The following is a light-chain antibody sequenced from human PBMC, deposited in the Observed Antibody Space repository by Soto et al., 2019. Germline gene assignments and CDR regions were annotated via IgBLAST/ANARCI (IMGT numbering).Light chain of an antibody. CDR1: QSIANY. V-gene: IGKV1-33*01. J-gene: IGKJ4*01. Sequence: DVQLTQSPSTLSASVGDRVAITCQASQSIANYLNWFQFRPGKAPQLLISDASHLEPGVPSRFSGERSGSDFTLIINNLQSEDFATYYCQQYEELPLTFGGGTKVDIK. CDR3: QQYEELPLT. CDR2: DAS.